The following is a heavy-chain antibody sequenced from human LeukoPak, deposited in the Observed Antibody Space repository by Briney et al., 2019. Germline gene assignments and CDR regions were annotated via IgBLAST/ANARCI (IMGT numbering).Heavy chain of an antibody. CDR2: INHSGST. V-gene: IGHV4-34*01. CDR3: ARHSSGWYYWFDS. Sequence: PSETLSLTCAVYGGSFSGYYWSWIRQPPGKGLEWIGEINHSGSTNYNPSLKSRVTISVDTSKNQFSLKLSSVTAADTAVYYCARHSSGWYYWFDSWGQGTLVTVSS. J-gene: IGHJ5*01. D-gene: IGHD6-19*01. CDR1: GGSFSGYY.